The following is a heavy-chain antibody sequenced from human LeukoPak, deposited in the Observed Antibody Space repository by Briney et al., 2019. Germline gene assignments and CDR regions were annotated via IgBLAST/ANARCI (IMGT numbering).Heavy chain of an antibody. CDR3: ARSPPRFHVTTVTTSTY. CDR1: GYTFTGYY. Sequence: GASVKVSCKASGYTFTGYYMHWVRQAPGQGLEWMGWINPNSGGTNYAQKFQGRVTMTRDTSISTAYMELSRLRSDDTAVYYCARSPPRFHVTTVTTSTYWGQGTLVTVSS. D-gene: IGHD4-17*01. J-gene: IGHJ4*02. CDR2: INPNSGGT. V-gene: IGHV1-2*02.